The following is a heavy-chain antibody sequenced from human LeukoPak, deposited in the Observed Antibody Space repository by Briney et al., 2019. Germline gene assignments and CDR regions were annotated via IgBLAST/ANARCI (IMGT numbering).Heavy chain of an antibody. Sequence: SETLSLTCAVYGGSFSGYYWTWIRQPPGKGLEWIGEVNHSGSTNYNPSLKSRVTISVDTSKNQFSLKLTSMTAADTAVYYCARAASGLPLDYWGQGTPVTVSS. CDR1: GGSFSGYY. CDR2: VNHSGST. D-gene: IGHD3-10*01. V-gene: IGHV4-34*01. J-gene: IGHJ4*02. CDR3: ARAASGLPLDY.